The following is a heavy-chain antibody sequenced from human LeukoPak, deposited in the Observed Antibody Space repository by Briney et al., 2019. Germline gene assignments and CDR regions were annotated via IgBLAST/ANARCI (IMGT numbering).Heavy chain of an antibody. V-gene: IGHV4-61*02. D-gene: IGHD3-9*01. CDR3: ARDNLDYDILTGYSQYYFDY. CDR1: GGSISSGSYY. CDR2: IYTSGST. J-gene: IGHJ4*02. Sequence: SETLSLTCTVSGGSISSGSYYWSWVRQPAGKGLEWIGRIYTSGSTNYNPSLKSRVTISVGTSKNQFSLKLSSVTAADTAVYYCARDNLDYDILTGYSQYYFDYRGQGTLVTVSS.